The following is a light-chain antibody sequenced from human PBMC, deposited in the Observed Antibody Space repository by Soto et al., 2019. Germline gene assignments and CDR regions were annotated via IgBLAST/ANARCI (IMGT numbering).Light chain of an antibody. Sequence: DIQMTQSPSSLSASVGDRVTITCRASQAISNYLAWYQQKPGKVPRLLIYAASTLQSGVPSRFSGSGSGTDFTLTISGLQPEDVATYYCQKYNSVPLTFGGGTKVDIK. CDR1: QAISNY. J-gene: IGKJ4*01. CDR2: AAS. V-gene: IGKV1-27*01. CDR3: QKYNSVPLT.